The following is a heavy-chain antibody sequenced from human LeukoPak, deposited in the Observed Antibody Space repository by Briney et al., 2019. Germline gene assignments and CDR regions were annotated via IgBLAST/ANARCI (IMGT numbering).Heavy chain of an antibody. CDR1: GFTFSSYS. Sequence: GGSLRLSCAASGFTFSSYSMNWVRQAPGKGLEWVSSISSSSSYIYYADSVKGRFTISRDNAKNSLYLQMNSLRAEDTAVYYCAREHAGPEYFDYWGQGTLVTVSS. CDR3: AREHAGPEYFDY. J-gene: IGHJ4*02. V-gene: IGHV3-21*01. CDR2: ISSSSSYI.